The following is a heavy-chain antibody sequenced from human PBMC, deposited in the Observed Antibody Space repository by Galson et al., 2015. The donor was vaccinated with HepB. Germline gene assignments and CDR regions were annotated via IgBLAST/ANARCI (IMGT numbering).Heavy chain of an antibody. D-gene: IGHD2-2*01. V-gene: IGHV5-51*01. J-gene: IGHJ5*02. Sequence: SGAEVKKPGESLKISCKGSGYSFTSYWIGWVRQMPGKGLEWMGIIYPGDSDTRYSPSFQGQVTISADKSISTAYLQWSSLKASDTAMYYCARSVGGIVVVPAAIGLWFDPWGQGTLVTVSS. CDR3: ARSVGGIVVVPAAIGLWFDP. CDR1: GYSFTSYW. CDR2: IYPGDSDT.